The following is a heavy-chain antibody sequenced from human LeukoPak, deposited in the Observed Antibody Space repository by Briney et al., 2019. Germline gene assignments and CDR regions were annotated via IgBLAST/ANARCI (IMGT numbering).Heavy chain of an antibody. CDR2: IYHSGST. Sequence: PSGTLSLTCAVSGGPISSSNWWSWVRQPPGKGLEWIGEIYHSGSTNYNPSLKSRVTISVDKSKNQFSLKLSSVTAADTAVYYCARATPPYITMVRGVLPAAFDIWGQGTMVTVSS. CDR3: ARATPPYITMVRGVLPAAFDI. V-gene: IGHV4-4*02. J-gene: IGHJ3*02. CDR1: GGPISSSNW. D-gene: IGHD3-10*01.